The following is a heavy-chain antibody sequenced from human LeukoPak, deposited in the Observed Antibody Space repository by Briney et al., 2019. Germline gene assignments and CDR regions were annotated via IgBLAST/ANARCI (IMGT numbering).Heavy chain of an antibody. D-gene: IGHD3-3*01. CDR1: GGSISSGGYY. CDR3: AGETSIFGVALDY. CDR2: IYYSGST. V-gene: IGHV4-31*03. J-gene: IGHJ4*02. Sequence: SQTLSLTCTVSGGSISSGGYYWSWIRQHPGKGLEWIGYIYYSGSTYYNPSLKSRVTISVDTSKNQFSLKLSSVTAADTAVYYCAGETSIFGVALDYWGQGTLVTVSS.